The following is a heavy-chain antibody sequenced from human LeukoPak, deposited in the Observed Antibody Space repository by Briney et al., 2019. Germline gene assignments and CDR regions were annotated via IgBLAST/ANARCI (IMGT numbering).Heavy chain of an antibody. CDR1: GGSFSGYY. J-gene: IGHJ4*02. V-gene: IGHV4-39*01. CDR2: IYYSGST. D-gene: IGHD6-19*01. CDR3: ARHEFRTTPRQNRPTNLKYSGWYFGY. Sequence: SETLSLTCAVYGGSFSGYYWGWIRQPPGKGLEWIGSIYYSGSTYYNPSLKSRVTISVDTSKNQFSLKLSSVTAADTAVYYCARHEFRTTPRQNRPTNLKYSGWYFGYWGQGTLVTVSS.